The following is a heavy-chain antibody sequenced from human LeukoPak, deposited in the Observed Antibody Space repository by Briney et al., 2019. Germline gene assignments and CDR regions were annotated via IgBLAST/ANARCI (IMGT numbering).Heavy chain of an antibody. Sequence: PSETLSLTCAVYGGAFSGYYWSWIRQPPGKRPEWIGENHQSGGTSYNPSLKTRVSISLDTSKNQFSLKLSSVTAADTAVYYCARGRRVTDYLPRKTSEFDPWGQGTLVTVSS. J-gene: IGHJ5*02. CDR2: NHQSGGT. CDR1: GGAFSGYY. CDR3: ARGRRVTDYLPRKTSEFDP. D-gene: IGHD3-9*01. V-gene: IGHV4-34*01.